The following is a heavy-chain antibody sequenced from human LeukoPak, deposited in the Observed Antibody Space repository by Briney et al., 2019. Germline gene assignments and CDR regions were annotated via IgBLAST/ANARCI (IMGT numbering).Heavy chain of an antibody. J-gene: IGHJ4*02. CDR3: ARQRGSGSSADVDY. V-gene: IGHV5-51*01. CDR2: IYPHDSHT. CDR1: GYRFSSYW. Sequence: GESLKNSCKDSGYRFSSYWHGQDRQIPGKGLDWNRIIYPHDSHTSYRPSFQVQVTISATKSTNTASPQCISHKASDTPIFYCARQRGSGSSADVDYWGQGTLVTVSS. D-gene: IGHD3-10*01.